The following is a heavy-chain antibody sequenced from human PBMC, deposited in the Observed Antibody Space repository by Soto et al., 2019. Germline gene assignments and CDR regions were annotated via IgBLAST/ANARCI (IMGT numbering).Heavy chain of an antibody. D-gene: IGHD4-4*01. CDR1: GYTFTSYY. J-gene: IGHJ6*02. V-gene: IGHV1-46*01. CDR2: INPSGGST. Sequence: ASVKVSCKASGYTFTSYYMHWVRQAPGQGLEWMGIINPSGGSTSYAQKFQGRVTMTRDTSTSTVYMELSSLRSEDTAVYYCARVHSNIYYYYGMDVWGQGTTVTVSS. CDR3: ARVHSNIYYYYGMDV.